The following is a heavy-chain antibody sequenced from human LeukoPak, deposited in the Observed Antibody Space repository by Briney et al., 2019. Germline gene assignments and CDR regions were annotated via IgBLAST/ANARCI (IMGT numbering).Heavy chain of an antibody. CDR2: IYPGDSDT. CDR1: GYSFTSYR. J-gene: IGHJ4*02. D-gene: IGHD3-22*01. V-gene: IGHV5-51*01. CDR3: ARALTMYYYDSSGSIGY. Sequence: GESLKISCKGSGYSFTSYRIGWVRQMPGKGLEWMGIIYPGDSDTRYSPSFQGQVTISADKSISTAYLQWSSLKASDTAMYYCARALTMYYYDSSGSIGYWGQGTLVTVSS.